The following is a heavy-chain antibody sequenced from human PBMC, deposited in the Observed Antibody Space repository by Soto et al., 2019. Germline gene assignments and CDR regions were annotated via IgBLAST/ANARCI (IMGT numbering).Heavy chain of an antibody. CDR3: ARGGDSSFSTTGPVIDY. CDR1: GFTFSSYS. D-gene: IGHD6-13*01. J-gene: IGHJ4*02. V-gene: IGHV3-21*01. Sequence: GGSLRLSCAASGFTFSSYSMNWVRQAPGKGLEWVSSISSSSSYIYYADSVKGRFTISRDNAKNSLYLQMNSLRAEDTAVYYCARGGDSSFSTTGPVIDYWGQGTLVTVSS. CDR2: ISSSSSYI.